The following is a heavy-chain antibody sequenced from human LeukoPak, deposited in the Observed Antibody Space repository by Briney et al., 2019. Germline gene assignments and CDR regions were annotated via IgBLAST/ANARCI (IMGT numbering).Heavy chain of an antibody. CDR1: GFTFSDYY. CDR3: ARDLSSSGYYFLNYYYYYGMDV. V-gene: IGHV3-11*01. D-gene: IGHD3-22*01. Sequence: GGSLRLSCAASGFTFSDYYMSWIRQAPGKGLEWVSYINSSGSTIYYADSVKGRFTISRDNAKNSLYLQMNSLRAEDTAVYYCARDLSSSGYYFLNYYYYYGMDVWGQGTTVTVSS. J-gene: IGHJ6*02. CDR2: INSSGSTI.